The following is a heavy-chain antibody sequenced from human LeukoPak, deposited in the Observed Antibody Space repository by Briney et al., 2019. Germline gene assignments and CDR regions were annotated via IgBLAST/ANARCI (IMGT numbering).Heavy chain of an antibody. CDR3: VRDRWPGLGDF. V-gene: IGHV3-66*01. J-gene: IGHJ6*02. CDR1: GFTVSDNY. CDR2: VYSGGLT. Sequence: GGSLRLSCAASGFTVSDNYMSWVRQAPGKGLEWVSTVYSGGLTYYADPVKSRFTISRDNSKNTLYLQMSSLRAEDTAVYYCVRDRWPGLGDFWGQGTTVTVSS. D-gene: IGHD6-19*01.